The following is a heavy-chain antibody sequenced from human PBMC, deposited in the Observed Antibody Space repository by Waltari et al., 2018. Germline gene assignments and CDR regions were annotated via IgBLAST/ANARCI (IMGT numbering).Heavy chain of an antibody. CDR2: INHSGST. CDR1: GGSFSGYY. J-gene: IGHJ1*01. V-gene: IGHV4-34*01. D-gene: IGHD3-3*01. CDR3: ARGRDFWSGYHPGFQH. Sequence: QVQLQQWGAGLLKPSETLSLTCAVYGGSFSGYYWSWIRQPPGKGLEWIGEINHSGSTNYNPSLKIRVTISVDTSKNQFSLKLSSVTAADTAVYYCARGRDFWSGYHPGFQHWGQGTLVTVSS.